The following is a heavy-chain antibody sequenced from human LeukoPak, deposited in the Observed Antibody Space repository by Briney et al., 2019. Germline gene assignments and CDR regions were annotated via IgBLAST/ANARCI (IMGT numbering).Heavy chain of an antibody. D-gene: IGHD6-13*01. CDR3: ARGGGPSSSWTRWFDP. CDR1: GGSISSYY. CDR2: IYYSGST. J-gene: IGHJ5*02. V-gene: IGHV4-59*01. Sequence: SETLSLTCTVSGGSISSYYWSWIRQPPGKGLEWIGYIYYSGSTNYNPSLKSRVTISVDTSKNQFSLKLSSVTAADTAVYYCARGGGPSSSWTRWFDPWGQGTLSPSPQ.